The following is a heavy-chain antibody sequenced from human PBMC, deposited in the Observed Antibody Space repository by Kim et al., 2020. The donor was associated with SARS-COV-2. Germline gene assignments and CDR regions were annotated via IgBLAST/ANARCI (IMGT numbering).Heavy chain of an antibody. D-gene: IGHD6-13*01. CDR2: IWYDGSNK. CDR3: AKDRGSSSWYGRNDAFDI. Sequence: GGSLRLSCAASGFTFSSYAMHWVRQAPGKGLEWVAVIWYDGSNKYYADSVKGRFTISRDNSKNTLYLQMNSLRAEDTAVYYCAKDRGSSSWYGRNDAFDIWGQGTMVTDSS. J-gene: IGHJ3*02. CDR1: GFTFSSYA. V-gene: IGHV3-33*06.